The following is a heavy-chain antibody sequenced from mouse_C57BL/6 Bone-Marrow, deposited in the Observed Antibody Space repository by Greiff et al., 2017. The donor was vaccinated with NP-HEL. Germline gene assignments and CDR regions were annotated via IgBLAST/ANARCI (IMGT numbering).Heavy chain of an antibody. D-gene: IGHD1-1*01. V-gene: IGHV5-9-1*02. CDR1: GFTFSSYA. J-gene: IGHJ4*01. CDR3: TRCYYYGSISLWAMDY. CDR2: ISSGGDYI. Sequence: EVKVVESGEGLVKPGGSLKLSCAASGFTFSSYAMSWVRQTPEKRLEWVAYISSGGDYIYYADTVKGRFNIYRDNARNTLYLQMISLKSEDTAMYYCTRCYYYGSISLWAMDYWGQGTSVTGSS.